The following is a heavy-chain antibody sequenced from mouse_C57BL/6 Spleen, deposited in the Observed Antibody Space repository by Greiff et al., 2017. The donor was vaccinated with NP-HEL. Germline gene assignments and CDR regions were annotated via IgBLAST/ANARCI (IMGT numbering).Heavy chain of an antibody. V-gene: IGHV5-17*01. CDR1: GFTFSDYG. J-gene: IGHJ2*01. D-gene: IGHD2-3*01. CDR2: ISSGSSTI. Sequence: EVKVEESGGGLVKPGGSLKLSCAASGFTFSDYGMHWVRQAPEKGLEWVAYISSGSSTIYSADTVKGRFTISRDNAKNTLFLQMTSLRSEDTAMYYCAGGDGYYGYWGQGTTLTVSS. CDR3: AGGDGYYGY.